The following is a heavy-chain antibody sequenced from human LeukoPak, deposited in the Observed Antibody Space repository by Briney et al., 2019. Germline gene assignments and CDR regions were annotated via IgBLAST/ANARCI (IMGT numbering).Heavy chain of an antibody. V-gene: IGHV4-39*07. CDR1: GGFISSSSYH. CDR3: ARGLRRLAGYGYYYYYYMDV. CDR2: INHSGSP. D-gene: IGHD5-18*01. Sequence: PSETLSLPCTVSGGFISSSSYHWSWVRQPPGKGLEWIGEINHSGSPNYNPSLKSRVTISVDTSKNQFSLELFSVTAADTALYYCARGLRRLAGYGYYYYYYMDVWAKGTTVSVSS. J-gene: IGHJ6*03.